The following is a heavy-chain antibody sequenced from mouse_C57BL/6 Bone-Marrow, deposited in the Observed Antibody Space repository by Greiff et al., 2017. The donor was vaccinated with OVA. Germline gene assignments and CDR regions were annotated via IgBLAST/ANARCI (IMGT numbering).Heavy chain of an antibody. CDR1: GYTFTSYW. J-gene: IGHJ4*01. Sequence: VQLQQPGAELVRPGTSVKLSCKASGYTFTSYWMHWVKQRPGQGLEWIGVIDPSDSYTNYNQKFKGKATLTVDTSSSKAYMQLSSLTSEDSAVYYCARSGEDAMDYWGQGTSVTVSS. D-gene: IGHD3-1*01. V-gene: IGHV1-59*01. CDR3: ARSGEDAMDY. CDR2: IDPSDSYT.